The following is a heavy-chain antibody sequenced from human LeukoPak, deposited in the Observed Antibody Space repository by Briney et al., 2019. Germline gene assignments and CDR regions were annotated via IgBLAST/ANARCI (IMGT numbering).Heavy chain of an antibody. CDR2: ISFDGSNK. CDR3: AKSGSSSWPNSFDY. V-gene: IGHV3-30*18. D-gene: IGHD6-13*01. Sequence: QPGGSLRLSCAASGFTFSSYGMHWVRQAPGKGLEGVAVISFDGSNKYRSDSVKGRFTISRDNSKNTLYLQMNSLRADDTAIYYCAKSGSSSWPNSFDYWGQGTLVTVSS. J-gene: IGHJ4*02. CDR1: GFTFSSYG.